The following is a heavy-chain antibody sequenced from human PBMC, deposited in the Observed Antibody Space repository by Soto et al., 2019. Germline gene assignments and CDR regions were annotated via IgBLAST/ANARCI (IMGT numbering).Heavy chain of an antibody. J-gene: IGHJ5*02. V-gene: IGHV4-4*02. CDR1: GGSISSSNW. Sequence: PSETLSLTCAVSGGSISSSNWWSWVRQPPGKGLEWIGEIYHSGSTNYNPSLKSRVTISVDKSKNQFSLKLSSVTAADTAVYYFARGMVRGVIWKVGNWFDPWGQGTLVTVSS. CDR3: ARGMVRGVIWKVGNWFDP. CDR2: IYHSGST. D-gene: IGHD3-10*01.